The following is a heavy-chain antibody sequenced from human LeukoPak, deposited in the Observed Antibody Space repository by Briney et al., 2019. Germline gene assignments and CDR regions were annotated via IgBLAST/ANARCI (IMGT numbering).Heavy chain of an antibody. CDR3: ARDAYYDSSGYYYDY. Sequence: ASVKVSCKASGYTFTGYYMHWVRQAPGQGLEWMGRINPNSGGTNYAQKFQGRVTMTTDTSISTPYMELSRLRSDDTAVYYCARDAYYDSSGYYYDYWGQGTLVTVSS. V-gene: IGHV1-2*06. CDR2: INPNSGGT. D-gene: IGHD3-22*01. J-gene: IGHJ4*02. CDR1: GYTFTGYY.